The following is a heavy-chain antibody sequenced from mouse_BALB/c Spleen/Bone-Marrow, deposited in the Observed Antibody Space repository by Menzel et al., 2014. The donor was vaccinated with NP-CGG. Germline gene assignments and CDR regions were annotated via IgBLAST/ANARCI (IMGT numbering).Heavy chain of an antibody. CDR1: GYTFTDYA. J-gene: IGHJ3*01. V-gene: IGHV1-67*01. D-gene: IGHD2-1*01. Sequence: QVQLKESGPELVRPGVSVKISCKGSGYTFTDYAMHWVKQSHAKSLEWIGVISTYSGNTNYNQKFKGKATMTVDKSSSTAYMELARLTSEDSAIYYCASPIYYGNYEGFAYWGQGTLVTASA. CDR3: ASPIYYGNYEGFAY. CDR2: ISTYSGNT.